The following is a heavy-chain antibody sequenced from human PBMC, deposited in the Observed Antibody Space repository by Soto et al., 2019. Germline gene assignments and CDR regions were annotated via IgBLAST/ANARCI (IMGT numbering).Heavy chain of an antibody. J-gene: IGHJ4*02. CDR1: GGSISSYY. CDR3: ARGDIYGDYEPSPFDY. Sequence: PSETLSLTCTVSGGSISSYYWSWIRQPPGKGLEWIGYIYYSGSTNYNPSLKSRVTISVDTSKNQFSLKLSSVTAADTAVYYCARGDIYGDYEPSPFDYWGQGTLVTVSS. D-gene: IGHD4-17*01. V-gene: IGHV4-59*01. CDR2: IYYSGST.